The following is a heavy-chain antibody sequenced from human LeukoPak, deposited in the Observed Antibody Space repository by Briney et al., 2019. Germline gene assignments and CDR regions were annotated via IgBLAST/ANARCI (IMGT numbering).Heavy chain of an antibody. D-gene: IGHD3-10*01. J-gene: IGHJ3*02. CDR1: GGSISSYY. CDR3: ARGDGAADAFDI. Sequence: SETLSLTCTVSGGSISSYYWSWIRRPAGKGLEWIGRIYTSGSTNYNPSLKSRVTMSVDTSKNQFSLKLSSVTAADTAVCYCARGDGAADAFDIWGQGTMVTVSS. V-gene: IGHV4-4*07. CDR2: IYTSGST.